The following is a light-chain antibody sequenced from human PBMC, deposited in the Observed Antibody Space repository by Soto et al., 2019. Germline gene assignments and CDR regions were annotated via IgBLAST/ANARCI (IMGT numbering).Light chain of an antibody. V-gene: IGKV3-15*01. J-gene: IGKJ2*01. CDR2: GAS. Sequence: EIVMTQSPSTLSVSPGERATLSCTASQSGSSNLAWYQQKPGQAPRLLIYGASTRATGIPARFSGSGSGTEFTRTSSRLQSEDFAVYYWQQYNNWPPYTFGQGTKLEIK. CDR3: QQYNNWPPYT. CDR1: QSGSSN.